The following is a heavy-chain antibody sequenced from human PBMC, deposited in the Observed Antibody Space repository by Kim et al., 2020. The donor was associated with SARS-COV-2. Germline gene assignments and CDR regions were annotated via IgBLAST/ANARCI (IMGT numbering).Heavy chain of an antibody. CDR1: GFTFSSYW. Sequence: GGSLRLSCAASGFTFSSYWMTWVRQAPGKGLEWVANIKQDGNQKYYVDSVKGRFTISRDNAKNALYLQMNSLRAEDTAVYYCARDGALYSGGKGAFDIWGQGTMVTVSS. CDR2: IKQDGNQK. J-gene: IGHJ3*02. V-gene: IGHV3-7*01. CDR3: ARDGALYSGGKGAFDI. D-gene: IGHD1-26*01.